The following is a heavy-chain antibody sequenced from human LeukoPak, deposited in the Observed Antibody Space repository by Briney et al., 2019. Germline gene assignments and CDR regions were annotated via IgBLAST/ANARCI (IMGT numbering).Heavy chain of an antibody. CDR2: ISSSSSYI. CDR1: GFTFGSYS. V-gene: IGHV3-21*01. D-gene: IGHD6-13*01. CDR3: ARDNSAAAEGMGTY. Sequence: PGGSLRLSCAASGFTFGSYSMNWVRQAPGKGLEWVSSISSSSSYIYYADSVKGRFTIYRDNAKNSLYLQMNSLRAEDTAVYYCARDNSAAAEGMGTYWGQGTLVTVSS. J-gene: IGHJ4*02.